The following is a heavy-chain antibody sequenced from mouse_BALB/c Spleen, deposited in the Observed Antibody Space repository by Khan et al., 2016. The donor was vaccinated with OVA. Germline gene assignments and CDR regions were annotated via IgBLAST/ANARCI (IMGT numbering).Heavy chain of an antibody. CDR2: IFPGGGYT. J-gene: IGHJ2*01. CDR3: GRRGAARATWDYFDY. V-gene: IGHV1-63*02. CDR1: GYTFTNYW. D-gene: IGHD3-1*01. Sequence: QVQLKQSGAELVRPGTSVKMSCKAAGYTFTNYWIGWVKQRPGHGLEWIGDIFPGGGYTNYNEKFKGKATLTADTSSSTAYMQISSLTSEDSAIYYCGRRGAARATWDYFDYWGQGTTLTVSS.